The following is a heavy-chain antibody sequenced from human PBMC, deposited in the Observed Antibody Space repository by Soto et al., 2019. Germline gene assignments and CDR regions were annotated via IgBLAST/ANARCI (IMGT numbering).Heavy chain of an antibody. CDR1: GFTFSSYG. Sequence: GGSLRLSCAGSGFTFSSYGMHWVSQAPRQGLEWGAVISYDGSNKYYADSVKGRFTISRDNSKNTLYLQMNSLRAEDTAVYYCAKDLEPEVYYYYGMDVWGQGTTGTVSS. CDR3: AKDLEPEVYYYYGMDV. D-gene: IGHD1-1*01. V-gene: IGHV3-30*18. J-gene: IGHJ6*02. CDR2: ISYDGSNK.